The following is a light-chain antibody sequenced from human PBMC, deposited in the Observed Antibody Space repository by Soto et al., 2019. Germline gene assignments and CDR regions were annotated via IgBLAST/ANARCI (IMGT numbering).Light chain of an antibody. V-gene: IGLV2-14*01. CDR3: SSYRSSTLFV. CDR2: DVT. Sequence: QSVLTQPASVSGSPGQSIAISCTGTSSDVGYVSWYQQHPGKAPKLMIYDVTNRPSGVSDRFSGSRSGNTASLTISGLQAEDEADYYCSSYRSSTLFVFGPGTKLTVL. J-gene: IGLJ1*01. CDR1: SSDVGY.